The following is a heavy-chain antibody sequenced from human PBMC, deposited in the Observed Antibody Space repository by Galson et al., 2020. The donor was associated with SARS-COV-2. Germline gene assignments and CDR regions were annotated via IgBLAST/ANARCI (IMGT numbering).Heavy chain of an antibody. CDR1: GYTLTELS. D-gene: IGHD2-2*01. CDR3: ATGAAMGAVDWFDP. CDR2: FDPEDGET. Sequence: GESLKISCKVSGYTLTELSMHWVRQAPGKGLEWMGGFDPEDGETIYAQKFQGRVTMTEDTSTDTAYMELSSLRSEDTAVYYCATGAAMGAVDWFDPWGQGTLVTVSS. V-gene: IGHV1-24*01. J-gene: IGHJ5*02.